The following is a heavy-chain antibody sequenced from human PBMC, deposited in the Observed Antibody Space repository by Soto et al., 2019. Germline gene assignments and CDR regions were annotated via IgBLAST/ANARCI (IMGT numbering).Heavy chain of an antibody. Sequence: PSETLSLTCTVSGGSISSSGYYWGWIRQPPGKGLEWIGSIHYSGCTYYNPSLKSRVTISVDTCKSQFSLKLSSVTAADTAVYYCARQCDDSSGYSIDYLGERTLVTVSS. CDR1: GGSISSSGYY. J-gene: IGHJ4*02. CDR3: ARQCDDSSGYSIDY. CDR2: IHYSGCT. V-gene: IGHV4-39*01. D-gene: IGHD3-22*01.